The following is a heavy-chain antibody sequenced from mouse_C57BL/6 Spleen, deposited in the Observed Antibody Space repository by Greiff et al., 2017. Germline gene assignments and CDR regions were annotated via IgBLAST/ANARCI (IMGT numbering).Heavy chain of an antibody. D-gene: IGHD1-1*01. Sequence: VKLMESGPGLVAPSQSLSITCTVSGFSLTSYAISWVRQPPGKGLEWLGVIWTGGGTNYNSALKSRLSISKDNSKSQVFLKMNSLQTDDTARYYCARTDYYGSSYWYFDVWGTGTTGTVSS. V-gene: IGHV2-9-1*01. J-gene: IGHJ1*03. CDR1: GFSLTSYA. CDR2: IWTGGGT. CDR3: ARTDYYGSSYWYFDV.